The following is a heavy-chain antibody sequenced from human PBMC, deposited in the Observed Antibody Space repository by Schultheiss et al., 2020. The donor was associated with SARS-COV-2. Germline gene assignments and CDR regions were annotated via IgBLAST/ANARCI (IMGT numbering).Heavy chain of an antibody. V-gene: IGHV3-23*01. D-gene: IGHD5-24*01. J-gene: IGHJ5*02. CDR2: ISGSGGST. CDR3: ARGRRDGYNYNWFDP. CDR1: GFTFSTYW. Sequence: GGSLRLSCAASGFTFSTYWMNWVRQVPGKGLEWVSAISGSGGSTYYADSVKGRFTISRDNSKNTLYLQMNSLRAEDTAVYYCARGRRDGYNYNWFDPWGQGTLVTVSS.